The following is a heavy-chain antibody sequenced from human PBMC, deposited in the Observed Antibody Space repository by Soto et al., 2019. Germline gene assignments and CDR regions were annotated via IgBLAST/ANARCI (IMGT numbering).Heavy chain of an antibody. CDR3: ARDKRITIFGVVIEGDPTDYYGMDV. V-gene: IGHV4-59*12. CDR2: IYYSGST. Sequence: SETLSLTCTVSGGSISSYYWSWIRQPPGKGLEWIGYIYYSGSTYYNPSLKSRVTISVDTSKNQFSLKLSSVTAADTAVYYCARDKRITIFGVVIEGDPTDYYGMDVWGQGTTVTVS. J-gene: IGHJ6*02. D-gene: IGHD3-3*01. CDR1: GGSISSYY.